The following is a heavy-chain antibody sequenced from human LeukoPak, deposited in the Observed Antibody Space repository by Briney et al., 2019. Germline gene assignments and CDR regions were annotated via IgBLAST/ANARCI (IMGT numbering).Heavy chain of an antibody. CDR2: VKSKPDGGTT. Sequence: PGGSLRLSCAASGFTFSSAWMSWVRQVPGRGLEWVARVKSKPDGGTTDYAAPVKGRFTISRDDSRNTSYLLMNSLKTEDTAVYYCTTFLHWGQGILVTVSS. CDR1: GFTFSSAW. CDR3: TTFLH. J-gene: IGHJ4*02. V-gene: IGHV3-15*01. D-gene: IGHD2/OR15-2a*01.